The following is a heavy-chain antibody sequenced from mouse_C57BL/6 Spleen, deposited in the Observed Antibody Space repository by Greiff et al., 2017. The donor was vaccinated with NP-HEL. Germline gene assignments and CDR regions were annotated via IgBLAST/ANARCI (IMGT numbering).Heavy chain of an antibody. J-gene: IGHJ4*01. CDR2: LYPGAVDT. D-gene: IGHD2-4*01. V-gene: IGHV1-82*01. CDR1: GYAFSSSW. Sequence: QVQLQQSGPELVKPGASVKISCKASGYAFSSSWMNWVQQRPGKFLSFLFLLYPGAVDTNYNGKFKGKATLTADKSSSTAYMQLSSLTSEDSAVYFCARSQDYGGAMDYWGQGTSVTVSS. CDR3: ARSQDYGGAMDY.